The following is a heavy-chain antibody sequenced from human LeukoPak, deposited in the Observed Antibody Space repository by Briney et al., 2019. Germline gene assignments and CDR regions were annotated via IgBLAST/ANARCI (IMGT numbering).Heavy chain of an antibody. CDR3: AKDDDYVWGSYRSYFDY. V-gene: IGHV3-23*01. D-gene: IGHD3-16*02. Sequence: GGSLRLSCAASGFTFSSYAMSWVRQAPGKGLEWVSAISGSGGSTYYADSVKGRFTISRDNSKNTLYLQMNSLRAEDTAVYYCAKDDDYVWGSYRSYFDYWGQGTLVTVSP. CDR1: GFTFSSYA. CDR2: ISGSGGST. J-gene: IGHJ4*02.